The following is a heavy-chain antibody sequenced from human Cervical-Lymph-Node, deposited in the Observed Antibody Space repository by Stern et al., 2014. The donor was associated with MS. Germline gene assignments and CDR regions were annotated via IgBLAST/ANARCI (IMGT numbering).Heavy chain of an antibody. J-gene: IGHJ5*02. CDR2: IFPVFGTP. D-gene: IGHD6-13*01. V-gene: IGHV1-69*01. CDR3: ARSSETSDRWYSLGYDL. CDR1: GGTFSKFP. Sequence: VQLVESGAEVTKPGASVKVSCKASGGTFSKFPSSWVRQAPGQGLEWMGGIFPVFGTPTYAQKFRGRVTITADVSTSTVYMELSSLRSDDTAVYYCARSSETSDRWYSLGYDLWGQGTLVTVSS.